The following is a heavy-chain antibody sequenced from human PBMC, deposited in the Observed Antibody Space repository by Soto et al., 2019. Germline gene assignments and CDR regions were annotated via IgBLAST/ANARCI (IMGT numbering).Heavy chain of an antibody. CDR1: GGSMSSYY. CDR3: ARHIIDVGWFDP. J-gene: IGHJ5*02. Sequence: CTVSGGSMSSYYWSWIRQPAGKVLEWIGHIYTSGSTNYNPSLKSPVTMSVDTSKNQFSLKLSSVTAADTAVYYCARHIIDVGWFDPWGQGTLVTVSS. V-gene: IGHV4-4*07. CDR2: IYTSGST. D-gene: IGHD1-26*01.